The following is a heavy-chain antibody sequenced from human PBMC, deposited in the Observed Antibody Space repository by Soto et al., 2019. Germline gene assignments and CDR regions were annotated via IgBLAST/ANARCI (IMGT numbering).Heavy chain of an antibody. CDR1: GYTFTSYA. J-gene: IGHJ4*02. CDR3: ARPLENWNSYLDY. CDR2: INAGNGNT. Sequence: QVQLVQSGAEVKKPGASVKVSCKASGYTFTSYAMHWVRQAPGQRLEWMGWINAGNGNTKYSQKFQGRVTITSDTSASTAYMELSSLRSEDTAVYYCARPLENWNSYLDYWGQGTLVTVSS. D-gene: IGHD1-7*01. V-gene: IGHV1-3*01.